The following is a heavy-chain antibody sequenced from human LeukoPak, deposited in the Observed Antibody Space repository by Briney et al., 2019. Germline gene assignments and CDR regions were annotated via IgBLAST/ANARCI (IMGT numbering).Heavy chain of an antibody. J-gene: IGHJ4*02. Sequence: ASVKVSCKASGYTFTTYYIHLVRQAPGLGLEWVGIINPSGGATTYAQKFQGRVTMTRDTSTSTVYMELSSLTSEDTAVYYCARGLGDEYFDYWGQGTLVTVSS. V-gene: IGHV1-46*01. D-gene: IGHD3-16*01. CDR3: ARGLGDEYFDY. CDR2: INPSGGAT. CDR1: GYTFTTYY.